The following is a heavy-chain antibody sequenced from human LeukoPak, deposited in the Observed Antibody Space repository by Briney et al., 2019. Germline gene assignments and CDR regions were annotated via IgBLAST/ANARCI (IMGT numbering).Heavy chain of an antibody. CDR1: GFTFSSYA. D-gene: IGHD6-13*01. CDR3: ARDSEEYSSSWYAFDY. J-gene: IGHJ4*02. V-gene: IGHV3-23*01. Sequence: QTGGSLRLSCAASGFTFSSYAMTWVRQAPGKGLEWVSTVSGSGGSTYYADSVKGRSTISRDNSKNTLYLQMNSLRAEDTAVYYCARDSEEYSSSWYAFDYWGRGTLVTVSS. CDR2: VSGSGGST.